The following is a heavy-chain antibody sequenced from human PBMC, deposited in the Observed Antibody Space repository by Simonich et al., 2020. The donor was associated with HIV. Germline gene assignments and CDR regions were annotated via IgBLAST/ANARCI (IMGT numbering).Heavy chain of an antibody. CDR1: GFTVSSNY. CDR3: ARLYSGSYGDYYGMDV. Sequence: EVQLVESGGGLIQPGGSLRLSCAASGFTVSSNYMSWVRQAPGKGLEWVSVIYSGGRTYDADSVKGRFTISRDNSKNTLYLQINSLRAEDTAVYYCARLYSGSYGDYYGMDVWGQGTTVTVSS. J-gene: IGHJ6*02. V-gene: IGHV3-53*01. D-gene: IGHD1-26*01. CDR2: IYSGGRT.